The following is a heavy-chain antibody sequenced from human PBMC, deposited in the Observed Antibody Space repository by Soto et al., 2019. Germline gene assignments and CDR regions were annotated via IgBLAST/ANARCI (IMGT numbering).Heavy chain of an antibody. J-gene: IGHJ6*02. V-gene: IGHV6-1*01. CDR1: GDSVSSNSAA. Sequence: KQSQTLSLTCAISGDSVSSNSAAWTWIRQSPSRGLEWLGRTYYRSKWYNDYAVSVKSRITINPDTSKNQFSLQLNSVTPEDTAVYYCAREWFGEPHHYYYYGMDVWGQGTTVTVSS. CDR3: AREWFGEPHHYYYYGMDV. CDR2: TYYRSKWYN. D-gene: IGHD3-10*01.